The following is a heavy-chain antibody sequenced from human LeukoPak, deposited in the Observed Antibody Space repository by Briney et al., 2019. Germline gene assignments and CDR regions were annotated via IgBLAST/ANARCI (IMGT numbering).Heavy chain of an antibody. D-gene: IGHD2-8*01. V-gene: IGHV3-30*02. Sequence: GGSLRLSCAASGFTFSRNGMSWVRQAPGKGLEWVAFIRYDGSNKYYADSVKGRFTISRDNSKNTLYLQMNSLRAEDTAVYYCASLLYCTNGVCYPTPPLDYWGQGTLVTVSS. CDR3: ASLLYCTNGVCYPTPPLDY. CDR2: IRYDGSNK. CDR1: GFTFSRNG. J-gene: IGHJ4*02.